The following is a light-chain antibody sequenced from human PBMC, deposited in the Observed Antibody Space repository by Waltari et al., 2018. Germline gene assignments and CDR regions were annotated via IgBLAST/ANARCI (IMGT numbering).Light chain of an antibody. J-gene: IGLJ2*01. CDR1: RSHFGSGYN. Sequence: QSVLTQPPSVSGAPGQRVTISCTGSRSHFGSGYNVPWYQQLPGTAPKLLIYDNNNRPSGVPDRFSGSKSGTSASLAITGLQAEDEADYYCQSYDSSLSDVVFGGGTKLTVL. CDR2: DNN. V-gene: IGLV1-40*01. CDR3: QSYDSSLSDVV.